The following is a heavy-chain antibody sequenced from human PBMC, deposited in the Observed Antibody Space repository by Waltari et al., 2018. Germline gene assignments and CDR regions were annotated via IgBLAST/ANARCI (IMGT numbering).Heavy chain of an antibody. CDR2: ISSSSGAI. CDR1: GLTFNSHA. V-gene: IGHV3-48*01. Sequence: EVQLVESGGGLVQPGGSLRLSCAASGLTFNSHAMNWVRQAPGKGGEWVSYISSSSGAIYYADAVKGRFTISRDNAKNSLYLQMNSLRADDTAVYYCASDPSIGSNLYRYFDFWGQGTLVTVSS. CDR3: ASDPSIGSNLYRYFDF. D-gene: IGHD2-8*01. J-gene: IGHJ4*02.